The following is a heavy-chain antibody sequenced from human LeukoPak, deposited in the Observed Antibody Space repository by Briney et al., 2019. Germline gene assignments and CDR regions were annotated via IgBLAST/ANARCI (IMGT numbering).Heavy chain of an antibody. J-gene: IGHJ3*02. CDR1: GGSISSSSYY. Sequence: SETLSLTCTVSGGSISSSSYYWGWIRQPPGKGLEWIGSIYYSGTTYYNPPLKSRVSISVDTSKNQFSLKLTSATAADTAVYYCARRGGSPLGAFDIWGQGTMVTVSS. D-gene: IGHD1-26*01. V-gene: IGHV4-39*07. CDR3: ARRGGSPLGAFDI. CDR2: IYYSGTT.